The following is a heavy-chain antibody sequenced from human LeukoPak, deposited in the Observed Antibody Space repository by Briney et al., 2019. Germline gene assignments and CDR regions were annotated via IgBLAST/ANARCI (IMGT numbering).Heavy chain of an antibody. CDR1: GFTFSSYA. CDR3: GERLWFGDLGAFDI. CDR2: ISGSGGST. Sequence: PGGSLRLSWSVFGFTFSSYAMSWVRQAPGKGLEWVAAISGSGGSTYYADSVKGRFTISRDNSKNPLYLQMNSLRAEDRAVYYCGERLWFGDLGAFDIWGQGTMVTVSS. D-gene: IGHD3-10*01. V-gene: IGHV3-23*01. J-gene: IGHJ3*02.